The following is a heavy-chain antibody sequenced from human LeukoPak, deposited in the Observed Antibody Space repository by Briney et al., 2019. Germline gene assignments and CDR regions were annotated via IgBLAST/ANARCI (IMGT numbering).Heavy chain of an antibody. CDR2: ISSSSSYI. V-gene: IGHV3-21*01. CDR1: GFXFSSYS. Sequence: GGSLRLSCAASGFXFSSYSINWVRQAPGKGLEWVSSISSSSSYIYYADSVKGRFTISRDNAKNSLYLQMNSLRAEDTAVYYCARDPNYYDSKRDAFDIWGQGTMVTVSS. CDR3: ARDPNYYDSKRDAFDI. J-gene: IGHJ3*02. D-gene: IGHD3-22*01.